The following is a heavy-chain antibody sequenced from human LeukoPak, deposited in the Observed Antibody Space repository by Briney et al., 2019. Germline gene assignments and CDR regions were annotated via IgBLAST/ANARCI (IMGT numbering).Heavy chain of an antibody. Sequence: SVKVSCKASGYTFTTYGISWVRQAPGQGLEWMGGIIPIFGTANYAQKFQGRVTITADESTSTAYMELSSLRSEDTAVYYCARDPRDYGENYYYYYMDVWGKGTTVTVSS. D-gene: IGHD4-17*01. CDR3: ARDPRDYGENYYYYYMDV. J-gene: IGHJ6*03. V-gene: IGHV1-69*13. CDR2: IIPIFGTA. CDR1: GYTFTTYG.